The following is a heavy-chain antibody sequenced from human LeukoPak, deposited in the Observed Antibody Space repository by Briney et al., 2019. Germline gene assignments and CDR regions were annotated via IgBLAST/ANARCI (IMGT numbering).Heavy chain of an antibody. CDR1: GGSISSYY. Sequence: SETLSLTCTVSGGSISSYYWSWIRQPPGKGLEGMGYIYYSGSTNYNSSLKIRVTISVDTAKNQCSLQLSPVTAADTAVYYCARSIGGYSYGRDVEFDYWGQGTLVTVSS. V-gene: IGHV4-59*01. CDR2: IYYSGST. CDR3: ARSIGGYSYGRDVEFDY. J-gene: IGHJ4*02. D-gene: IGHD5-18*01.